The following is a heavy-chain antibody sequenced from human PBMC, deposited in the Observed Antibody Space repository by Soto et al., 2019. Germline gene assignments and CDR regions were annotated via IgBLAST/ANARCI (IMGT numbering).Heavy chain of an antibody. CDR1: GGSISTNSYF. CDR2: MDHRGTT. V-gene: IGHV4-39*01. D-gene: IGHD2-15*01. CDR3: YGSSPSRAFDM. Sequence: PSETLSLTCTVSGGSISTNSYFWGWIRQPPGKGLEWIGSMDHRGTTHYSPSLKSRVTISGDTSKNRFSLNFNSVTAADTAIYYCYGSSPSRAFDMWGQGTMVTVSS. J-gene: IGHJ3*02.